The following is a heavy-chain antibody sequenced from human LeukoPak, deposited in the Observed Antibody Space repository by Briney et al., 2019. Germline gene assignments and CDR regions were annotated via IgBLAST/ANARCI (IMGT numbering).Heavy chain of an antibody. Sequence: SGGSLRLSCAASGFTFSSYAMNWVRQAPGKGLEWVSAISGSGSTTYYADSVKGRFTISRDNSKNTLYLQMNSLRAEDTATYYCVTYNWEYEADYWGQGTLVTVSS. V-gene: IGHV3-23*01. D-gene: IGHD1-20*01. J-gene: IGHJ4*02. CDR2: ISGSGSTT. CDR3: VTYNWEYEADY. CDR1: GFTFSSYA.